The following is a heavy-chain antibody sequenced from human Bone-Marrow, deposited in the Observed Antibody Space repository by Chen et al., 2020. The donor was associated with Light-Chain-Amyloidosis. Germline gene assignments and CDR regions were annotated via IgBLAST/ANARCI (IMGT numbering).Heavy chain of an antibody. CDR1: GFTFSSYG. CDR2: IWYDRRNK. CDR3: AREKFWVVVAATRYGMDV. J-gene: IGHJ6*02. V-gene: IGHV3-33*01. D-gene: IGHD2-15*01. Sequence: QVQLVESGGGVVQPGRSLRLSCAASGFTFSSYGMHWVRQAQGKGLEWVAVIWYDRRNKYYADPVKGRFSISRDKSKNTLYLQRNSLRAEDTAVYYCAREKFWVVVAATRYGMDVWGQGTTVTVSS.